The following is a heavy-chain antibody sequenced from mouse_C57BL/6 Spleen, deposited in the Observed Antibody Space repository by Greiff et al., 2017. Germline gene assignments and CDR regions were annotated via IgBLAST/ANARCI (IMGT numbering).Heavy chain of an antibody. D-gene: IGHD1-1*01. Sequence: QVQLLQSGAELVKPGASVKLSCTASGFTFTEYTIHWVKQRSGQGLEWIGWFYPGSGSIKYNEKFKDKATLTADKSSSTVYMELSRLTSEHTAVYFCERNEERYCGSRYYFDYWGQGTTLTVSS. V-gene: IGHV1-62-2*01. CDR2: FYPGSGSI. CDR1: GFTFTEYT. CDR3: ERNEERYCGSRYYFDY. J-gene: IGHJ2*01.